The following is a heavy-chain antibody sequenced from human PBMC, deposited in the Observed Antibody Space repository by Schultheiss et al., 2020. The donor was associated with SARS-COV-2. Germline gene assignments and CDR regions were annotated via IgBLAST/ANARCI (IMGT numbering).Heavy chain of an antibody. V-gene: IGHV4-61*01. D-gene: IGHD5-12*01. Sequence: SETLSLTCTVSGGSVSSGSYYWSWIRQPPGKGLEWIGYLYYSGSTNYNPSLKSRVTISVDTSKNQFSLKLSSVTAADTAVYYCARVRVVATSADAFDIWGQGTMVTVAS. J-gene: IGHJ3*02. CDR1: GGSVSSGSYY. CDR3: ARVRVVATSADAFDI. CDR2: LYYSGST.